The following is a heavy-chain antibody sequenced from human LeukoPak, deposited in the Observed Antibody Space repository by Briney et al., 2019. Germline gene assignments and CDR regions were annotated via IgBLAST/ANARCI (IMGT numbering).Heavy chain of an antibody. V-gene: IGHV4-59*02. CDR2: MYHSRTT. J-gene: IGHJ6*03. CDR3: ARGWWYHYMEI. Sequence: PSETLSLTCTVSGGSVSSYYWTWIRQFPGKGLEWIGYMYHSRTTNHNPSLSSRVTMSIDTSKNQFSLNLTSVTAADTAVYYCARGWWYHYMEIWGKGTTVTVSS. CDR1: GGSVSSYY. D-gene: IGHD2-8*02.